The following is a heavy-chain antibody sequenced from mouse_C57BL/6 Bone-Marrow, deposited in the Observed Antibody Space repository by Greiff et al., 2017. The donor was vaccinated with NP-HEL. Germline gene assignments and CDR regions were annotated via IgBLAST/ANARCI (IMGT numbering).Heavy chain of an antibody. CDR2: IYPRSGNT. CDR3: ARERNWAWFAY. J-gene: IGHJ3*01. CDR1: GYTFTSYG. Sequence: QVQLKESGAELARPGASVKLSCKASGYTFTSYGIRWVKQSTGQGLEWIGEIYPRSGNTYYNEKFKGKATLTAHTSSSTAYMELRSLTSEDSSVYFCARERNWAWFAYWGQGTLVTVSA. D-gene: IGHD4-1*01. V-gene: IGHV1-81*01.